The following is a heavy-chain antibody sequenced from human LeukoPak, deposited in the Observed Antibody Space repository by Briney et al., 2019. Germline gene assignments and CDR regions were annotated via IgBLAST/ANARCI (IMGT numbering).Heavy chain of an antibody. CDR3: VRESDWLFDH. V-gene: IGHV4-59*01. J-gene: IGHJ4*02. D-gene: IGHD3-9*01. CDR1: GGSLTNYY. Sequence: SETLSLTCTVSGGSLTNYYWSWVRQSPEGGLEWMGFIYYSGRTYYNPSLKGRATISVDTSKNQFSLSLNSVTAADTAVYYCVRESDWLFDHWGQGTLVTASS. CDR2: IYYSGRT.